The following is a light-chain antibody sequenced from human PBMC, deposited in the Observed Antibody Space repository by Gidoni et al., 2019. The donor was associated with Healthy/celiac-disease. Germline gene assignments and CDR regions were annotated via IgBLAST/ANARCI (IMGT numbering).Light chain of an antibody. CDR3: AAWDDSLSGVV. CDR1: SSNIGSNY. V-gene: IGLV1-47*01. Sequence: QSVLTQPPSASGTPGQRVTISGSGSSSNIGSNYVYWYQQLPGTAHKLLIYRNNQRPSGVPDRFSGSKSGTSASLAISGLRSEDEADYYCAAWDDSLSGVVFGGGTKLTVL. CDR2: RNN. J-gene: IGLJ2*01.